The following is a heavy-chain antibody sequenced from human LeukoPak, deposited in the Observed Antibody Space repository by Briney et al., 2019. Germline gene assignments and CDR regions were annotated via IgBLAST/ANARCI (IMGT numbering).Heavy chain of an antibody. CDR1: GYTFTNYY. D-gene: IGHD5-24*01. J-gene: IGHJ4*02. CDR2: INPSGGST. V-gene: IGHV1-46*01. Sequence: ASVKVSCKASGYTFTNYYMHWVRQAPGQGLEWMGMINPSGGSTTYAQKFQGRVTMTRDTSTSTVYMELSSLRSEDTAVYYCARVKGRDGYKPPHHYFDYWGQGTLVTVSS. CDR3: ARVKGRDGYKPPHHYFDY.